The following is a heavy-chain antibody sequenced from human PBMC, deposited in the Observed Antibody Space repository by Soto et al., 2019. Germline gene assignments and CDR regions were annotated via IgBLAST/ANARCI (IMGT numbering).Heavy chain of an antibody. Sequence: XVSLRLSCAASGFTFSSYAMSGVRQAPGKGLEWVSTISGSGGTTYYADSVKGRFTISRDNSKNTLYLQMNSLRAEDTAIYYCAKNKETGTTGGLGYWGQGTLVTVSS. CDR2: ISGSGGTT. D-gene: IGHD1-1*01. CDR1: GFTFSSYA. V-gene: IGHV3-23*01. CDR3: AKNKETGTTGGLGY. J-gene: IGHJ4*02.